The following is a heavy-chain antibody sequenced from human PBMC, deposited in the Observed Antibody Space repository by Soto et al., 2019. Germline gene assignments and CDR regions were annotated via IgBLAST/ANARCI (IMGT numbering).Heavy chain of an antibody. CDR3: ERRKVLDP. CDR1: GASITNYY. J-gene: IGHJ5*02. Sequence: PSETLSLTCTVSGASITNYYWSWIRQPPGKGLEWIGYVYYSGSPNYNPSLKSRVTISVDTSKNQFSLKLNSVTAADTAVCYCERRKVLDPWAQGTLVTVS. D-gene: IGHD1-1*01. V-gene: IGHV4-59*08. CDR2: VYYSGSP.